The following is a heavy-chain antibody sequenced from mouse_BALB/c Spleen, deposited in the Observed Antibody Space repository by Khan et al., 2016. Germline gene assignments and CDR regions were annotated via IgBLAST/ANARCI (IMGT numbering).Heavy chain of an antibody. J-gene: IGHJ2*01. CDR1: GYTFTSYT. CDR2: VNPSNDYT. CDR3: ARGGWLLGFFDY. V-gene: IGHV1-4*01. Sequence: VQLQESGAELARPGASVKMSCKASGYTFTSYTMFWVKQRPGQGLEWLGYVNPSNDYTDYNQKFKDKATLTADKSSSTAYMQLNSLTSEDSAVYYCARGGWLLGFFDYWGQGTTLTVSS. D-gene: IGHD2-3*01.